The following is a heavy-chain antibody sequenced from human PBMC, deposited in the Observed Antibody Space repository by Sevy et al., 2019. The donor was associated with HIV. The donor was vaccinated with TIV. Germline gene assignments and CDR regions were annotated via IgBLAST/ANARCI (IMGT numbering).Heavy chain of an antibody. CDR3: AGEGSIRAFDI. CDR1: GFTFSDYY. D-gene: IGHD2-21*01. CDR2: ISSSGSTI. V-gene: IGHV3-11*04. Sequence: GGSLRLSCAVSGFTFSDYYMTWIRQAPGKELEGVSYISSSGSTIYYADSVKGRFTISRDNGKNSLYLQMNSLRAEDTAVYYCAGEGSIRAFDIWGQGTMVTVSS. J-gene: IGHJ3*02.